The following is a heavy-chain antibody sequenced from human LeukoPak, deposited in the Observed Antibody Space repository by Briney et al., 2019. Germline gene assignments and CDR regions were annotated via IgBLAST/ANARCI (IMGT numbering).Heavy chain of an antibody. CDR3: ARGWLQLRFDY. V-gene: IGHV4-61*01. J-gene: IGHJ4*02. Sequence: SETLSLTCTVSGGSISSSSYYWSWIRQPPGKGLEWIGYIYYSGSTNYNPSLKSRVTISVDTSKNQFSLKLSSVTAADTAVYYCARGWLQLRFDYWGQGTLVTVSS. D-gene: IGHD5-24*01. CDR1: GGSISSSSYY. CDR2: IYYSGST.